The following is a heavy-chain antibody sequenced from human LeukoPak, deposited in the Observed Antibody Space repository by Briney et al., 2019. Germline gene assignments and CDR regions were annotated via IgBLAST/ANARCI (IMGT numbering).Heavy chain of an antibody. J-gene: IGHJ4*02. CDR3: ARAKGSCSGVSCHDY. D-gene: IGHD2-15*01. CDR2: ISGYNGNR. CDR1: GYSFSTYG. V-gene: IGHV1-18*01. Sequence: GASVKVSCKASGYSFSTYGISWVRQAPGQGLEWMGWISGYNGNRDYAQKVQNRVTLTTDTSTTTAYMELTSLRSDDTAVYYCARAKGSCSGVSCHDYWGQGTLVTVSS.